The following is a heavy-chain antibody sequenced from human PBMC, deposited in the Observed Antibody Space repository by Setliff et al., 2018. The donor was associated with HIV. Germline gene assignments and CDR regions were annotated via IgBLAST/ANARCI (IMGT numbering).Heavy chain of an antibody. CDR1: GFTFSTFA. Sequence: PGGSLRLSCVASGFTFSTFAMHWVRQAPGKGLEWVSVISYDASRISYADSVKGRFTISRDNSKNTLYLQMNSLRAEDTALYYCARKYYYDSSGYYSFDYWGQGALVTVSS. D-gene: IGHD3-22*01. J-gene: IGHJ4*02. V-gene: IGHV3-30*07. CDR3: ARKYYYDSSGYYSFDY. CDR2: ISYDASRI.